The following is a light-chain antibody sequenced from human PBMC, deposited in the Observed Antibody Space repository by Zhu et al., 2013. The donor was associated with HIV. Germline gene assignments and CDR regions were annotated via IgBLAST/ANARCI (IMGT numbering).Light chain of an antibody. V-gene: IGKV1-17*01. CDR3: LQWRAHPRT. CDR2: DSS. CDR1: QDIGTD. J-gene: IGKJ1*01. Sequence: DIQMTQSPSSLSASVGDRVSIACRASQDIGTDLAWLQQKPGKAPQRLIYDSSRLSSGVPSRFSGSGSGTEFTLTITSLQPEDFATYYCLQWRAHPRTFGQGTRLEVK.